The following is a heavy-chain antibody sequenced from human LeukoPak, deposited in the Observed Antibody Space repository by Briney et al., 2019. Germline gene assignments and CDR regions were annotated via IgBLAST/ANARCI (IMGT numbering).Heavy chain of an antibody. V-gene: IGHV1-24*01. D-gene: IGHD4-17*01. CDR3: ATHQYGDPLRWDYYMDV. CDR2: FDPEDGET. J-gene: IGHJ6*03. CDR1: GYTFTGYY. Sequence: ASVKVSCKASGYTFTGYYMHWVRQAPGKGLEWMGGFDPEDGETIYAQKFQGRVTMTEDTSTDTAYMELSSLRSEDTAVYYCATHQYGDPLRWDYYMDVWGKGTTVTVSS.